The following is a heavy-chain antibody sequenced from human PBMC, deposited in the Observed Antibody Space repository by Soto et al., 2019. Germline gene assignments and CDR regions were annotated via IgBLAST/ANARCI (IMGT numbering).Heavy chain of an antibody. V-gene: IGHV4-59*08. CDR3: ARHGDCSSISCSYFHYMDV. CDR1: GGSIRSHY. CDR2: IYDSGTT. Sequence: QVQLQESGPGLVKPSETLSLICTVCGGSIRSHYWSWIRQPPGKGLEWIGYIYDSGTTNYNPSLKGRVILAVDTSKNQFSLKLSSVTAADTAVYYCARHGDCSSISCSYFHYMDVWGKGTTVTVSS. J-gene: IGHJ6*03. D-gene: IGHD2-2*01.